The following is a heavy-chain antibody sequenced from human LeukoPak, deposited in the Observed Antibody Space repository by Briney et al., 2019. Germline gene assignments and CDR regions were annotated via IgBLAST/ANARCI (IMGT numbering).Heavy chain of an antibody. V-gene: IGHV3-11*04. CDR3: ARDSGTYSTQY. CDR1: GFTFSDHY. J-gene: IGHJ4*02. Sequence: GGSLRLSCAASGFTFSDHYMNWIRQAPGKGLEWVSYISSSGSTIYYADSVKGRFTISRDNGKNSLYLQMSSLRDGDTAVYFCARDSGTYSTQYWGQGTLVTVSS. D-gene: IGHD1-26*01. CDR2: ISSSGSTI.